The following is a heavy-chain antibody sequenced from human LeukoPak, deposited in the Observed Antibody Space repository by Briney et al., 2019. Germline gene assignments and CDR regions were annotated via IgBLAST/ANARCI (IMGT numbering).Heavy chain of an antibody. J-gene: IGHJ6*03. CDR2: IYTSGST. CDR3: ARGAVDSGYDWRDYYYYYMDV. D-gene: IGHD5-12*01. V-gene: IGHV4-61*02. CDR1: GGSISSGSYY. Sequence: PSETLSLTCTVSGGSISSGSYYWSWIRQPAGKGLEWIGRIYTSGSTNYNPSLKSRVTISVDTSKNQFSLKLSSVTAADTAVYYCARGAVDSGYDWRDYYYYYMDVWGKGTTVTVSS.